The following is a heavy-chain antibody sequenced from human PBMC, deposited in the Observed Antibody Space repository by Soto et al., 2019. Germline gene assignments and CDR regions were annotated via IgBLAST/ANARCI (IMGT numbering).Heavy chain of an antibody. CDR1: GFNFKSYE. CDR3: ARRAPIYCVALSGYEEAGMDV. CDR2: ISVSGRTI. Sequence: VELVESGGDLVQPGGSLTLACAASGFNFKSYEMNWVRQAPGKGLEWISYISVSGRTIYYADPVKGRVNISRDNAKNLFFLQMNSMRAVDTAIYYCARRAPIYCVALSGYEEAGMDVWGQGTMVTVSS. D-gene: IGHD3-16*01. V-gene: IGHV3-48*03. J-gene: IGHJ6*02.